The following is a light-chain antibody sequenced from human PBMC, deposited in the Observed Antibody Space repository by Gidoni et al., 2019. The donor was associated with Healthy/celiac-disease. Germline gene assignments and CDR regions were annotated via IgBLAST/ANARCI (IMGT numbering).Light chain of an antibody. CDR3: AAWDDSLNGHVV. CDR1: SSNIGSNT. CDR2: SNN. V-gene: IGLV1-44*01. J-gene: IGLJ2*01. Sequence: QSVLTQPPSASGTPRQRVTISCSGSSSNIGSNTVNWYQQLPGTAPKLLIYSNNQRPPGVPDRFSGSKSGTSASLAISGLQSEDEADYYCAAWDDSLNGHVVFGGGTKLTVL.